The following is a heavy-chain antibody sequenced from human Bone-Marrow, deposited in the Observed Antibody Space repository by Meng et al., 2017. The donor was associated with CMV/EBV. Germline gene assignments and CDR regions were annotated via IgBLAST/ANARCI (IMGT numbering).Heavy chain of an antibody. CDR2: IYYSGST. D-gene: IGHD2-15*01. CDR3: ARAYLVVGGAFDI. V-gene: IGHV4-61*01. J-gene: IGHJ3*02. Sequence: SETLSLTCTVSGGSVSSGSYYWSWIRQPPGKGLEWIGYIYYSGSTNYNPSLKSRVTISVDTSRNQFSLKLSSVTAADTAVYYCARAYLVVGGAFDIWGQGKMV. CDR1: GGSVSSGSYY.